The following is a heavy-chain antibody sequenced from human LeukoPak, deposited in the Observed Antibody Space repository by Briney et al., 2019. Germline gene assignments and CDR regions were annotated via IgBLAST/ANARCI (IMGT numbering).Heavy chain of an antibody. D-gene: IGHD4-11*01. CDR3: ARLGSNSTFDY. J-gene: IGHJ4*02. V-gene: IGHV4-39*07. CDR1: GGSISTTGYY. CDR2: IYYSGST. Sequence: SETLSLTCTVSGGSISTTGYYWAWIRQPPGKGLQWIASIYYSGSTNYNPSLKSRVTISVDTSKNQFSLKLSSVTAADTAVYYCARLGSNSTFDYWGQGTLVTVSS.